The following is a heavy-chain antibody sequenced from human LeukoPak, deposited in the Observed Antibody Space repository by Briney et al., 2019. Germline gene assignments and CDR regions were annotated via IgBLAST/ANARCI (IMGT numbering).Heavy chain of an antibody. CDR3: ARGGFYDSSGYSDY. CDR1: GFIFSSYW. J-gene: IGHJ4*02. CDR2: MNSDGSST. D-gene: IGHD3-22*01. Sequence: GGSLRLSCAASGFIFSSYWMHWVRQGPGKGLMWVSRMNSDGSSTNYADSVKGRFTISGDNAKNTLYLQMNSLRAEDTAVYYCARGGFYDSSGYSDYWGQGTLVTVSS. V-gene: IGHV3-74*01.